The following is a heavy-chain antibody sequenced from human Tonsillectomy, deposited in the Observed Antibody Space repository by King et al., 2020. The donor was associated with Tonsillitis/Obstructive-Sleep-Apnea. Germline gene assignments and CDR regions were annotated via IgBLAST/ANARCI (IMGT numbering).Heavy chain of an antibody. V-gene: IGHV5-51*01. Sequence: QLVQSGAEVKKPGESLTISCKCSGYRFATYWIAWVRQMPGKGLEWMGIIYPGDSDTAYGPSFEGQVTISADKSTTTAYLQWSSLEASDTAMYYCARLGMAVAATFPSPDFWGQGTLVTVSS. CDR1: GYRFATYW. J-gene: IGHJ4*02. D-gene: IGHD6-19*01. CDR2: IYPGDSDT. CDR3: ARLGMAVAATFPSPDF.